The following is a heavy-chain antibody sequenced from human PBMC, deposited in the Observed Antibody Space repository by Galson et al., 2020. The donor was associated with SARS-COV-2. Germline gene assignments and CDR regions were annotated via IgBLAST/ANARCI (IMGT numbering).Heavy chain of an antibody. CDR2: IYYSGST. Sequence: ASETLSLTCTVSGGSVSSGSYYWSWIRQPPGKGLEWIGYIYYSGSTNYNPSLKSRVTISVDTSKNQFSLKLSSVTAADTAVYYCARCGDTDSSGYYYNYYYYGMDVWGQGTTVTVSS. D-gene: IGHD3-22*01. V-gene: IGHV4-61*01. J-gene: IGHJ6*02. CDR1: GGSVSSGSYY. CDR3: ARCGDTDSSGYYYNYYYYGMDV.